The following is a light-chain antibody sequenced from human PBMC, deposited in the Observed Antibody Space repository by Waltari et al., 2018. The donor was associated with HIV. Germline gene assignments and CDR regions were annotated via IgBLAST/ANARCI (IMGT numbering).Light chain of an antibody. CDR3: SSYTSSHTKV. J-gene: IGLJ1*01. CDR1: SSDVGDYNY. V-gene: IGLV2-14*03. CDR2: DVN. Sequence: QSALTQPASVSGSPGQSITISCTGNSSDVGDYNYVSCYQQHPAKAPKFITYDVNKRPSAVSNRFSGTKSGNTASMDISGLQAEDEADYYCSSYTSSHTKVFGSGTKVTVL.